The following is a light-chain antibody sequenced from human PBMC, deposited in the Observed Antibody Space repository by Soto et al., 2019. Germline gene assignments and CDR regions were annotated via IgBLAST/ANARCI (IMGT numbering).Light chain of an antibody. Sequence: EVVLTQSPGTLSLSPGERATLSCRASQSVGSIYLAWYQQRPGQAPRLLIHDASHRAAGIPARFSGSGFGTDFTLTISSLEPEDAAVYYCQQRSNWPPITFGQGTRLEIK. CDR1: QSVGSIY. J-gene: IGKJ5*01. V-gene: IGKV3-11*01. CDR2: DAS. CDR3: QQRSNWPPIT.